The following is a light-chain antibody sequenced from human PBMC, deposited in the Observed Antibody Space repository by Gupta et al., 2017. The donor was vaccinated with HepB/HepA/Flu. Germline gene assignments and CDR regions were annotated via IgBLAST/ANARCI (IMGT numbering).Light chain of an antibody. V-gene: IGKV3-20*01. J-gene: IGKJ5*01. CDR1: QSVSSSY. CDR2: GAS. CDR3: QQYVT. Sequence: ETVLTQSPGTLSLSPGERATLSCRASQSVSSSYLAGGQQRPGQAPRLLIYGASSRATGIPDRLSGSGSGTDFTRTSSRLEPEDFAEDYCQQYVTFGQGTRLEIK.